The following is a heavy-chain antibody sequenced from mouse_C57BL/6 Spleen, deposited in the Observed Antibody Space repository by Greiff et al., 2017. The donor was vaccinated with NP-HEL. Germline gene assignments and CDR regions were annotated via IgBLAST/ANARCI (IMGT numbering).Heavy chain of an antibody. D-gene: IGHD1-1*01. CDR2: ISSGSSTI. CDR1: GFTFSDYG. Sequence: VQLQQSGGGLVKPGGSLKLSCAASGFTFSDYGMHWVRQAPEKGLEWVAYISSGSSTIYYADTVKGRFTISRDNAKNTLFLQMTSLRSEDTAMYYCARRTTVVGAMDYWGQGTSVTVSS. V-gene: IGHV5-17*01. J-gene: IGHJ4*01. CDR3: ARRTTVVGAMDY.